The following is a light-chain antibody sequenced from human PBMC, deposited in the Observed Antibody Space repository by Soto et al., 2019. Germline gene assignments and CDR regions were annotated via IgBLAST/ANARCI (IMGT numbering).Light chain of an antibody. CDR3: QSYDSSLSVI. CDR2: DNS. J-gene: IGLJ2*01. V-gene: IGLV1-40*01. CDR1: GSNIGAGYD. Sequence: QSVLTQPPSVSGAPGQRVTISCTGSGSNIGAGYDVHWYQQLPGTAPKLLIYDNSNRPSGVPDRFSGSKSDTSASLAITGLQAEDEADYYCQSYDSSLSVIFGGGTKLTVL.